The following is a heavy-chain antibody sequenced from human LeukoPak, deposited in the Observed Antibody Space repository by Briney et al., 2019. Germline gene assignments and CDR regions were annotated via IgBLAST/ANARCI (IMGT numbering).Heavy chain of an antibody. CDR1: GFAFSSYG. CDR3: AKDWYYYGSGASPYYFDY. D-gene: IGHD3-10*01. V-gene: IGHV3-30*02. J-gene: IGHJ4*02. CDR2: IRYDGSNK. Sequence: GGSLRLSCAASGFAFSSYGMHWVRQAPGKGLEWVAFIRYDGSNKYYADSVKGRFTISRDNSKNTLYLQMNSLRAEDTAVYYCAKDWYYYGSGASPYYFDYWGQGTLVTVPS.